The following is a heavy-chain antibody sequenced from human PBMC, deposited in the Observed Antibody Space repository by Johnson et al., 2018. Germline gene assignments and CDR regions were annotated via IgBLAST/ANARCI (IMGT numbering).Heavy chain of an antibody. Sequence: QVQLVESGGGVVQPGRSLRLSCAASGFTFSSYGMHWVRQAPGKGLEWVAVISYDGSNKYYADSVKGRFTISRDNSKNTLYLQMNSLRAEDTAVYYCAKEVIVLMVYSGGGMDVWGQGTTVTVSS. CDR1: GFTFSSYG. V-gene: IGHV3-30*18. D-gene: IGHD2-8*01. CDR2: ISYDGSNK. J-gene: IGHJ6*02. CDR3: AKEVIVLMVYSGGGMDV.